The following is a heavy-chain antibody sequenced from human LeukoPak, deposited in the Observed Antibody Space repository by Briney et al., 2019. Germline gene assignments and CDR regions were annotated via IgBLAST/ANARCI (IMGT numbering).Heavy chain of an antibody. CDR3: ARVYRNVDY. Sequence: SETLSLTCAVYGGSFSGYYWSWIRQPPGKGLEWIGEINHSGSTNYNPSLKSRVTISVDTSKNQFSLKLSSVTAADTAVYYCARVYRNVDYWGQGTLVTVSS. J-gene: IGHJ4*02. CDR2: INHSGST. D-gene: IGHD5/OR15-5a*01. V-gene: IGHV4-34*09. CDR1: GGSFSGYY.